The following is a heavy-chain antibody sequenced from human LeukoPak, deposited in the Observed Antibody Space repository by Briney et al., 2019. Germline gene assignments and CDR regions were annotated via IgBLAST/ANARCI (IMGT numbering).Heavy chain of an antibody. CDR2: IYTSGST. D-gene: IGHD3-3*01. V-gene: IGHV4-4*07. J-gene: IGHJ6*03. Sequence: PSETLSLTCTVSGGSISSYYWRWIRQPAGKGLEWIGRIYTSGSTNYNPSLKSRVTMSVDTSKNQFSLKLSSVTAADTAVYYCAREIFGVAQWYYYMDVWGKGTMVTVSS. CDR1: GGSISSYY. CDR3: AREIFGVAQWYYYMDV.